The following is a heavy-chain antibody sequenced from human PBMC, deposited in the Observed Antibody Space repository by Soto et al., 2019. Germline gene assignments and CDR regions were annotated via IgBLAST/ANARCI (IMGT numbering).Heavy chain of an antibody. Sequence: QTLSLTSAISGDSVSSNTASCNWIRQSPSRGLEWLGRTYFRSKWYNDYAVSVKSRIIINPDTSNNQFSLQLKSVTPEDTAVYFCAKGDNLGPKTGYAFDPWGQGIMVTVSS. CDR2: TYFRSKWYN. CDR3: AKGDNLGPKTGYAFDP. CDR1: GDSVSSNTAS. D-gene: IGHD5-12*01. J-gene: IGHJ5*02. V-gene: IGHV6-1*01.